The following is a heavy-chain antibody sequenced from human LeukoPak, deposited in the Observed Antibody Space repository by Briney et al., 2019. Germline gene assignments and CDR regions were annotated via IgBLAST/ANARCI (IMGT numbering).Heavy chain of an antibody. J-gene: IGHJ6*02. CDR3: ARDHGDSSGYTPSAYYYYGMDV. CDR1: GGTFSSYA. D-gene: IGHD3-22*01. Sequence: ASVKVSCKASGGTFSSYAISWVRQAPGQGLEWMGGIIPIFGTANYAQKFQGRVTITADESTSTAYMELSSLRSEDTAVYYCARDHGDSSGYTPSAYYYYGMDVWGQGTTVTVSS. V-gene: IGHV1-69*13. CDR2: IIPIFGTA.